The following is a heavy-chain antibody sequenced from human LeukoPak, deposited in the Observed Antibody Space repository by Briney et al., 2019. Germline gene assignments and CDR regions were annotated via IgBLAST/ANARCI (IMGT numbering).Heavy chain of an antibody. Sequence: GGSLRLSCAVSGLTFSSYWKTWVRQAPGKGLEWVANIKLDGTEKYYVDSVKGRFTISRDNAKNSLDLQMNSLRVEDTAVYYCARDFGLSGYDLLDYWGQGTMVTVSS. V-gene: IGHV3-7*01. D-gene: IGHD5-12*01. CDR3: ARDFGLSGYDLLDY. CDR2: IKLDGTEK. CDR1: GLTFSSYW. J-gene: IGHJ4*02.